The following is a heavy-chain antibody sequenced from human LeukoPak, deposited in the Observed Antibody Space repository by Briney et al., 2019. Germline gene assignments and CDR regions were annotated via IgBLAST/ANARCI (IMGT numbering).Heavy chain of an antibody. D-gene: IGHD5-18*01. J-gene: IGHJ4*02. CDR2: ISSSSSYI. V-gene: IGHV3-21*01. CDR1: GFTFSSYS. Sequence: GGSLRLSCAASGFTFSSYSMNWVRQAPGKGLEWVSSISSSSSYIYYADSVKGRFTISRDNAKNSLYLQMNSLRAEDTAVYYCARVGGVGGHSYGPRCDYWGQGTLVTVSS. CDR3: ARVGGVGGHSYGPRCDY.